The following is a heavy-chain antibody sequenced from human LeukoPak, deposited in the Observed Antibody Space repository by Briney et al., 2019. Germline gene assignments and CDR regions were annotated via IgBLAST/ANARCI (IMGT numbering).Heavy chain of an antibody. CDR2: IYYSGRT. V-gene: IGHV4-59*01. CDR3: ARAPYSGSYFFDY. D-gene: IGHD1-26*01. J-gene: IGHJ4*02. CDR1: GGSISSYY. Sequence: SETLSLTCTVSGGSISSYYWSWIRQPPGKGLEWIGYIYYSGRTNYNPSLKSRVTISVDTSKNQFSLKLSSVTAADTAVYYCARAPYSGSYFFDYWGQGTLVTVSS.